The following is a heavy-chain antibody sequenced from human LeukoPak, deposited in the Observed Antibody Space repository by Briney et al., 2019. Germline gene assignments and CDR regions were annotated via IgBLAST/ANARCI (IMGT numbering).Heavy chain of an antibody. CDR2: IYYSGST. J-gene: IGHJ5*02. CDR3: ARGAKRYSSSWYVFDP. D-gene: IGHD6-13*01. Sequence: SETLSLTCTVSGGSISSGGYYWSWIRQHPGKGLEWIGYIYYSGSTYYNPSLKSRVTISVDTSKNQFSLKLSSVTAADTAVYYCARGAKRYSSSWYVFDPWGQGTLITVSS. CDR1: GGSISSGGYY. V-gene: IGHV4-31*03.